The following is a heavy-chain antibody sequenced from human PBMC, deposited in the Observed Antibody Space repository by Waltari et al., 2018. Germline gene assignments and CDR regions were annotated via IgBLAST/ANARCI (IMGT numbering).Heavy chain of an antibody. CDR2: TSAPKDDT. CDR3: ARDYYSDYVFDY. Sequence: VQLVQSGSEVKNPGASVKVACKASGYSFTSYGISWVRQAPGKGLEWMGWTSAPKDDTSNVHRFQRRLTMTTETATNTAYIERRSLTSDDTAVYFCARDYYSDYVFDYWGQGTLVIVSS. CDR1: GYSFTSYG. D-gene: IGHD4-17*01. V-gene: IGHV1-18*01. J-gene: IGHJ4*02.